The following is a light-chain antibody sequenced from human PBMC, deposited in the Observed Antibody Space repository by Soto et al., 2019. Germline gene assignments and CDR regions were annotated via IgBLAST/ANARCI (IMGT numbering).Light chain of an antibody. J-gene: IGKJ3*01. Sequence: EVFLTQSPDTLSLSPGASATRSCKASETINSLYLAWYQQKPGQPPRLLIYGASTRATGIPERFSGGGSGTDFTLTISGLQAEDIAVYYCRQRSNWPFTFGPGAKVDIK. V-gene: IGKV3D-20*02. CDR2: GAS. CDR1: ETINSLY. CDR3: RQRSNWPFT.